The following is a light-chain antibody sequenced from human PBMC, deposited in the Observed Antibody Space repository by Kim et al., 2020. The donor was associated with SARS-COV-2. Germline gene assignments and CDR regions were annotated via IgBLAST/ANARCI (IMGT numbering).Light chain of an antibody. CDR3: AAWDDSLNGQV. CDR1: PSNSGSDT. Sequence: GHTVTISCSGSPSNSGSDTVNFYQHLPGTSPKLLLYDNTQRPSRVPVRFSGSRSGTSASLAISGLQSDDEGSYYCAAWDDSLNGQVFGGGTQLTVL. J-gene: IGLJ2*01. V-gene: IGLV1-44*01. CDR2: DNT.